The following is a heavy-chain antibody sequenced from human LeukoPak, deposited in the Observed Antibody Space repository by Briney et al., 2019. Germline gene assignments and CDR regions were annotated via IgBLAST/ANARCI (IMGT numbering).Heavy chain of an antibody. CDR3: ARYCSGGSCYSRAFDI. Sequence: PSETLSLTCTVSGGSISSYYWSWIRQPAGKGLEWIGRIYTSGSTNYNSSLKSRVTMSVDTSKNQFSLKLSSVTAADTAVYYCARYCSGGSCYSRAFDIWGQGTMVTVSS. J-gene: IGHJ3*02. V-gene: IGHV4-4*07. CDR1: GGSISSYY. CDR2: IYTSGST. D-gene: IGHD2-15*01.